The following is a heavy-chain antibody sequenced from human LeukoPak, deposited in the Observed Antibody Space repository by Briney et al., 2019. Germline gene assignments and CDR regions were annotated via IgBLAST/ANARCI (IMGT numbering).Heavy chain of an antibody. D-gene: IGHD2-15*01. CDR3: ARFPHRAYCSGGSCYYYGMDV. Sequence: ASVKVSCKASGYTFTGYYMHWVRQAPGQGLEWMGWINPNSGGTNYAQKFQGRVTMTRDTSISTAYMELSRLRSDDTAVYYCARFPHRAYCSGGSCYYYGMDVWGQGTTVTVSS. CDR2: INPNSGGT. J-gene: IGHJ6*02. CDR1: GYTFTGYY. V-gene: IGHV1-2*02.